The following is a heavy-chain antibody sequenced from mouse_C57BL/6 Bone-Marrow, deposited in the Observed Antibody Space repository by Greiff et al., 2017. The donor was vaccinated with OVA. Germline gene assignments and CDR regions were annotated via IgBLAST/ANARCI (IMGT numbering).Heavy chain of an antibody. CDR2: ISSGGSYT. V-gene: IGHV5-6*01. CDR1: GFTFSSYG. CDR3: ARQRGLGRYFDY. D-gene: IGHD4-1*01. Sequence: EVQRVESGGDLVKPGGSLKLSCAASGFTFSSYGMSWVRQTPDKRLEWVATISSGGSYTYYPDSVKGRFTISRDNAKNTLYLQMSSLKSEDTAMYYCARQRGLGRYFDYWGQGTTLTVSS. J-gene: IGHJ2*01.